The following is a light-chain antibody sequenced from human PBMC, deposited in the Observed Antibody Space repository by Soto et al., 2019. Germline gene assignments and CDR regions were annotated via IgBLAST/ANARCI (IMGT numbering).Light chain of an antibody. CDR3: TSSTSGSLYV. CDR1: SSDVGGYNY. Sequence: QSVLTQPASVPGSPGQSITISCTGTSSDVGGYNYVSWYQQFPGKVPKLLIYNVSNRPSGVSNRFSGSKSGNTASLTISGLQAEDEADYFCTSSTSGSLYVFGTGTKVTVL. CDR2: NVS. V-gene: IGLV2-14*01. J-gene: IGLJ1*01.